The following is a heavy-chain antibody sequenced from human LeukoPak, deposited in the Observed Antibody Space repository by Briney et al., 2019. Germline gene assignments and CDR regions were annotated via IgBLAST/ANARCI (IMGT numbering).Heavy chain of an antibody. CDR1: GGSISSYC. CDR3: ARGLVVPAATSYYYYYMDV. J-gene: IGHJ6*03. CDR2: IYTSGST. V-gene: IGHV4-4*09. D-gene: IGHD2-2*01. Sequence: SETLSLTCTVSGGSISSYCWSWIRQPPGKGLEWIGYIYTSGSTNYNPSLKSRVTTSVDTSKNQFSLKLSSVTAADTAVYYCARGLVVPAATSYYYYYMDVWGKGTTVTVSS.